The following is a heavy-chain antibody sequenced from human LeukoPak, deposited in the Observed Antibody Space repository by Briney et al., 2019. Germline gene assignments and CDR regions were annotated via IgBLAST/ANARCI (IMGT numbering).Heavy chain of an antibody. CDR3: ARDPDDYGGNPFDY. CDR2: INPSSGGT. CDR1: GYTFTRHY. V-gene: IGHV1-46*01. D-gene: IGHD4-23*01. J-gene: IGHJ4*02. Sequence: ASVKVSCKASGYTFTRHYMNWVRQAPGQGLEWMGKINPSSGGTGYAQKFQGRVTMTRDTSTSTVYMELTSLRSEDTAVYYCARDPDDYGGNPFDYWGQGTLVTVSS.